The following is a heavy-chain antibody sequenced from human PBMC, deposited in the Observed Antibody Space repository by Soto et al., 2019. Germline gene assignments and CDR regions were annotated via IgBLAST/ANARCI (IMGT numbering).Heavy chain of an antibody. Sequence: GGSLRLSCAASGFTFRIYAMTWVRQAPGKGLEWVSAISGSGGSTYYADSAKGRFTISRDNSKNTLYLQMNSLRAEDTAVYYCAKGRTMVRGVGFDPWGQGTLVTVSS. J-gene: IGHJ5*02. CDR1: GFTFRIYA. CDR2: ISGSGGST. D-gene: IGHD3-10*01. CDR3: AKGRTMVRGVGFDP. V-gene: IGHV3-23*01.